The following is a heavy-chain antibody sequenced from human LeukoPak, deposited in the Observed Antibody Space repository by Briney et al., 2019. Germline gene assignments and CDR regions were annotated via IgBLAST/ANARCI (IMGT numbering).Heavy chain of an antibody. CDR3: AICSSTWSGDRPDS. J-gene: IGHJ4*02. Sequence: SVKGSCKASGGTFSNYPISWVRQAPGQGLEWMGGILPIFRMTNYAEKFQGRVTITADESTTTAYLELNSLRSEDTAVYYCAICSSTWSGDRPDSWGQGSLVTVSS. CDR2: ILPIFRMT. CDR1: GGTFSNYP. D-gene: IGHD2-2*01. V-gene: IGHV1-69*13.